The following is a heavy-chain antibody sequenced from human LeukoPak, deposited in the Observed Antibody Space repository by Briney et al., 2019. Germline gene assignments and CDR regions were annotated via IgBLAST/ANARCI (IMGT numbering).Heavy chain of an antibody. Sequence: PGGSLRLSCAASGFTFSTYTMFWVRQPPGKGLEWVSIIGGSGGGIHYADSVKGRFTISRDNSKNTLYLQMNSLRAEDTAVYYCAKDPKTGTTDNAGLEHYYYYYGMDVWGQGTTVTVSS. J-gene: IGHJ6*02. V-gene: IGHV3-23*01. CDR3: AKDPKTGTTDNAGLEHYYYYYGMDV. CDR2: IGGSGGGI. CDR1: GFTFSTYT. D-gene: IGHD1-7*01.